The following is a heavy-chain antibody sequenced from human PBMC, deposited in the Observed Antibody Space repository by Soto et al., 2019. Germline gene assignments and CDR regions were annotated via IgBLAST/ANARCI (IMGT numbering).Heavy chain of an antibody. CDR3: ARDILSGGAYPDS. J-gene: IGHJ5*01. D-gene: IGHD3-10*01. Sequence: EVHLVESGGGLVKPGGSLRLSCAASGFTFSDYTMNWVRQAPGKGLEWISSISSGSSYIYYAGSVKGRFTISRDNARNSLFLEMKTLRADDTAVYYCARDILSGGAYPDSWGQGTKVTVSS. CDR2: ISSGSSYI. V-gene: IGHV3-21*01. CDR1: GFTFSDYT.